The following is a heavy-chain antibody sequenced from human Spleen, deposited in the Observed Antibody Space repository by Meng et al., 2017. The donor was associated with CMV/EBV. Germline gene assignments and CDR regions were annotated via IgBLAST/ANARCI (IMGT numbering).Heavy chain of an antibody. CDR3: AKGTTSPALPLDS. CDR1: GFIFSGYA. V-gene: IGHV3-23*01. Sequence: EASGFIFSGYAMSWVRQAPVKRLAWLSSISESATRTYAADSVKGRFNSSRDDSKRTVFLQMNSLTADDTAIYYCAKGTTSPALPLDSWGQGTLVTVSS. J-gene: IGHJ4*02. CDR2: ISESATRT. D-gene: IGHD2-2*01.